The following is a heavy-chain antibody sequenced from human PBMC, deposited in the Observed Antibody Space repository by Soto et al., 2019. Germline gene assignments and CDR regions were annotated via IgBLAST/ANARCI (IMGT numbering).Heavy chain of an antibody. J-gene: IGHJ5*02. V-gene: IGHV4-34*01. Sequence: SETLSLTCDVHGDSLSGYAWSWIRQPPGKGLEWIGEITFRGVTNYHPSLKSRLSMSVDTSKNRISLNVSSVTAADTALYFCARKLEASIRHVEWFSYKWFDPWGPGTLVTVS. CDR1: GDSLSGYA. D-gene: IGHD3-9*01. CDR3: ARKLEASIRHVEWFSYKWFDP. CDR2: ITFRGVT.